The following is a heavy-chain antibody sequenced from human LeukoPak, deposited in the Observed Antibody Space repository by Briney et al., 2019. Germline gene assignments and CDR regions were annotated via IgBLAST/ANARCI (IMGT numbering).Heavy chain of an antibody. CDR1: GFSFSSYW. J-gene: IGHJ4*02. CDR2: IKQDGSEK. CDR3: SSQPAALGVDF. V-gene: IGHV3-7*01. Sequence: GGSLRLSCVASGFSFSSYWMSWVRQAPGKGLEWVANIKQDGSEKSYVDSVKGRFTISRDNAKKSLYLQMNSLRAEDTAVYYCSSQPAALGVDFWGQGILVTVSS. D-gene: IGHD2-2*01.